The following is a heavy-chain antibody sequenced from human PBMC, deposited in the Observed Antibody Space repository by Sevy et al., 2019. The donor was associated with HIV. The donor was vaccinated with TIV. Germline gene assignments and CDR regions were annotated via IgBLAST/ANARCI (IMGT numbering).Heavy chain of an antibody. V-gene: IGHV4-39*01. CDR2: IYYSGST. J-gene: IGHJ4*02. Sequence: SETLSLTCTVSGGSISSSSYYWGWIRQPPGKGLEWIGSIYYSGSTYYNPSLKSRVTISVDTSKNQFSLKLSSVTAADAAVYYCARHVPDRVAIKWGAWDYWGQGTLVTVSS. D-gene: IGHD5-12*01. CDR1: GGSISSSSYY. CDR3: ARHVPDRVAIKWGAWDY.